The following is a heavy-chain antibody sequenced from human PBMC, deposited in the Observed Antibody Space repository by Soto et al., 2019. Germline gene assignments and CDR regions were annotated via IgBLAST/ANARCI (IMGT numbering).Heavy chain of an antibody. CDR1: GGTFSSYA. Sequence: SVKVSCKASGGTFSSYAISWVRQAPGQGLEWMGGIIPIFGTANYAQKFQGRVTITADESTSTAYMELSSLRSGDTAVYYCERRYCSCNSCYLTHYVMDVWGQGTTVTVSS. J-gene: IGHJ6*02. CDR3: ERRYCSCNSCYLTHYVMDV. V-gene: IGHV1-69*13. D-gene: IGHD2-2*01. CDR2: IIPIFGTA.